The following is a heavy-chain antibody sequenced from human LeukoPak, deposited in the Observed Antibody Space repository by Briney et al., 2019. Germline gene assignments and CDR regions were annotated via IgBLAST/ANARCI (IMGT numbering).Heavy chain of an antibody. CDR2: IWYDGSNK. V-gene: IGHV3-33*06. J-gene: IGHJ4*02. CDR1: GFTFSSYG. D-gene: IGHD3-16*01. CDR3: AKDRYSGGSFDY. Sequence: GGSLRLSCAASGFTFSSYGMHWDRQAPGKGLGWVAVIWYDGSNKYYADSVKGRFTISRDNSKNTLYLQMNSLRAEDTAVYYCAKDRYSGGSFDYWGQGTLVTVSS.